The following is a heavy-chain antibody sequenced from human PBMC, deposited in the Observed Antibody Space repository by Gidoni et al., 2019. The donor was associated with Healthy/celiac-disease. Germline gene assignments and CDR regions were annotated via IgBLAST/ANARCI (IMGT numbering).Heavy chain of an antibody. CDR1: GGSISSSSYY. CDR2: IYYSGST. J-gene: IGHJ6*03. Sequence: QLQLQESGPGLVKPSETLSLTCTVSGGSISSSSYYWGWIRQPPGKGLEWIGSIYYSGSTSYNPALKSRVTISVDTSKNQCSLKLSSVTAADTAVYYCARHQLRWFREVLPGYMDVWGKGTTVTVSS. D-gene: IGHD3-10*01. CDR3: ARHQLRWFREVLPGYMDV. V-gene: IGHV4-39*01.